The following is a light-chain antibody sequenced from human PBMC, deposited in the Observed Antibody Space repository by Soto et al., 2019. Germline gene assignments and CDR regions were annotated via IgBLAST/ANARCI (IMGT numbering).Light chain of an antibody. CDR2: GAS. V-gene: IGKV3-20*01. Sequence: ELVFTQSPGTLSLSPGERATLSVRASQSVSSSYLAWYQQKPGQAPRLLIYGASSRATGIPDRFSGSGSGTDFTLTISRLEPEDFAVYYCQQYGSSPGTFGQGTKVDIK. CDR3: QQYGSSPGT. CDR1: QSVSSSY. J-gene: IGKJ1*01.